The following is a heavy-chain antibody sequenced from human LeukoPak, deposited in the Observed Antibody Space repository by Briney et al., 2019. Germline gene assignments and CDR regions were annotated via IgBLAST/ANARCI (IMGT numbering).Heavy chain of an antibody. Sequence: SETLSLTCTVSGGSISSGDYYWSWIRQPPGKGLEWIGYIYYSGSTYYNPSLKSRVTISVDTSKNQFSLKLSSVTAADTAVYYCARIVVVTGYFQHWGQGTLVTVSS. CDR3: ARIVVVTGYFQH. V-gene: IGHV4-30-4*01. CDR2: IYYSGST. D-gene: IGHD2-21*01. J-gene: IGHJ1*01. CDR1: GGSISSGDYY.